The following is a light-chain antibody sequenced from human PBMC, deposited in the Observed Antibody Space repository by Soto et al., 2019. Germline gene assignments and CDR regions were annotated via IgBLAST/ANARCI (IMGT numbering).Light chain of an antibody. Sequence: EIVLTQSPDTLSLSPGERVTLSCRASQRMTNNFLAWFQQKPGLAPRPLIHGASTRASGVPDRFTGGGSGTDFVLTISRVEPEDFAVYYCQQYGRSPFTFGQGTKLQVK. CDR2: GAS. V-gene: IGKV3-20*01. CDR1: QRMTNNF. J-gene: IGKJ2*01. CDR3: QQYGRSPFT.